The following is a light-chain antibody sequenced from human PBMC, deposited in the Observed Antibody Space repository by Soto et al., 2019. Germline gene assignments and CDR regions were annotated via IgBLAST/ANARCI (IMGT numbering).Light chain of an antibody. V-gene: IGKV1-5*01. CDR1: QSISRR. J-gene: IGKJ1*01. CDR3: QQYNSYPWT. CDR2: DAS. Sequence: DIPMIQSPSALSASVGDRVTITCRASQSISRRLAWYQQKPGKAPKLLIYDASSLESGVPAGFSGSGSGTQFTLTISSLQPDDFTTYYCQQYNSYPWTFGQGTRVEIK.